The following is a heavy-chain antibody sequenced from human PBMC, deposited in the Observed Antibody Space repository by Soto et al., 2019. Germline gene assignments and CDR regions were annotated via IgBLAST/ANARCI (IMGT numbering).Heavy chain of an antibody. J-gene: IGHJ4*02. CDR3: ASQKRGYSGYDFDY. D-gene: IGHD5-12*01. CDR2: IYYSGST. CDR1: GGSISSGDYY. V-gene: IGHV4-30-4*01. Sequence: SETLSLTCTVPGGSISSGDYYWSWIRQPPGKGLEWIGYIYYSGSTYYNPSLKSRVTISVDTSKNQFSLKLSSVTAADTAVYYCASQKRGYSGYDFDYWGQGTLVTVSS.